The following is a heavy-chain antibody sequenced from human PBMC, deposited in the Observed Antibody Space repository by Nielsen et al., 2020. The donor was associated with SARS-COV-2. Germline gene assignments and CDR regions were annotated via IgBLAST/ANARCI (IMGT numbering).Heavy chain of an antibody. CDR3: AKDEGGSSGWFDY. CDR1: GFTFSVYG. J-gene: IGHJ4*02. Sequence: GGSLRLSCAASGFTFSVYGMHWVRQAPGKGLEWLALISSDGTNEYYLDSVKGRFTISRDNSKNTVSLQMNSLRAEDTAVYYCAKDEGGSSGWFDYWGQGTRVTLSS. CDR2: ISSDGTNE. V-gene: IGHV3-30*18. D-gene: IGHD6-19*01.